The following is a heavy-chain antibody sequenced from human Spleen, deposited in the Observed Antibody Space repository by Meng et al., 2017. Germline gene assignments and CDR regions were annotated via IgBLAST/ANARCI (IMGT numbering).Heavy chain of an antibody. CDR2: ISAYNGNT. V-gene: IGHV1-18*01. D-gene: IGHD3-22*01. CDR1: GYTFTSFG. J-gene: IGHJ4*02. Sequence: ASVKVSCKASGYTFTSFGINWVRQAPGQGLEWMGWISAYNGNTNYAQKLQGRVTMTTDTSTSTAYMELRSLRSDDTAVYYCARSRWYYYDSSGYPNWGQGTLVTVSS. CDR3: ARSRWYYYDSSGYPN.